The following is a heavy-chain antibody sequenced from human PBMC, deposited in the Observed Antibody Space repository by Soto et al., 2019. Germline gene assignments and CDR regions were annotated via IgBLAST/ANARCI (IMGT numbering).Heavy chain of an antibody. CDR2: ISGSGGST. D-gene: IGHD3-3*01. J-gene: IGHJ4*02. Sequence: GGSLRLSCAASGFTFSSYSMNWVRQAPGKGLEWVSAISGSGGSTYYADSVKGRFTISRDNSKNTLYLQMNSLRAEDTAVYYCAKTPGYDFWSGYPAYYFDYWGQGTLVTVSS. V-gene: IGHV3-23*01. CDR1: GFTFSSYS. CDR3: AKTPGYDFWSGYPAYYFDY.